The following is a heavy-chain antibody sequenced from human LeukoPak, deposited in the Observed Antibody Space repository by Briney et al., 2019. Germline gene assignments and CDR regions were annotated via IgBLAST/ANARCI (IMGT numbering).Heavy chain of an antibody. J-gene: IGHJ5*02. Sequence: PSETLSLTCAVYGGSFSGYYWSWIRQPPGKGLEWIGEINHSGSTNYNPSLKSRVTISVDTSKNQFSLKLSSVTAADMAVYYCARDGIRSGYYRANWFDPWGQGTLVTVSS. CDR1: GGSFSGYY. V-gene: IGHV4-34*01. CDR3: ARDGIRSGYYRANWFDP. D-gene: IGHD3-22*01. CDR2: INHSGST.